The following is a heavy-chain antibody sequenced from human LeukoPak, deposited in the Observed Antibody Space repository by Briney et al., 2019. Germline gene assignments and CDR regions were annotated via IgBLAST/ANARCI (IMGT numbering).Heavy chain of an antibody. V-gene: IGHV3-9*01. CDR3: AKDMGSGSYIDAFDI. CDR2: IRWNSGSI. CDR1: GFTLDDYG. J-gene: IGHJ3*02. D-gene: IGHD3-10*01. Sequence: GGSLRLSCAASGFTLDDYGMRWVRHAAGKGRGWVSGIRWNSGSIGYADSVRCRFTISRDNAKNSLYLQMNSLRAEDTALYYCAKDMGSGSYIDAFDIWGQGTLVTVSS.